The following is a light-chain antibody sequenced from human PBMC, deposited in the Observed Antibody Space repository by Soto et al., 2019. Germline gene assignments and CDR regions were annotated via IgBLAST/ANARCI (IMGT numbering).Light chain of an antibody. CDR3: HQYANSLT. CDR1: QSVTSNY. J-gene: IGKJ4*01. V-gene: IGKV3-20*01. CDR2: GAS. Sequence: EIVLTQSPGTLSLSPGERATLSCRASQSVTSNYVAWYQQKPGQAPRLLIFGASSRATGIPDRFSGRGSGTDFTLTIRRLEPEDFAVYFCHQYANSLTVGGGTKVDIK.